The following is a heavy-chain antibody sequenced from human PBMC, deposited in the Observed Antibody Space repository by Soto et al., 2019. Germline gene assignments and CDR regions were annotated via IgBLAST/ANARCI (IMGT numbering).Heavy chain of an antibody. V-gene: IGHV4-59*01. J-gene: IGHJ5*02. CDR1: GASIINYY. CDR2: VSNTATT. CDR3: ARAGVSTIYPGNNWFDP. D-gene: IGHD5-12*01. Sequence: SETLSLTCTVSGASIINYYWAWIRQSPGGGLESIGYVSNTATTTYNPSLKNRVTISVDASKSQFYLKLRSVTAADTAVYYCARAGVSTIYPGNNWFDPWGQGTLVTVSS.